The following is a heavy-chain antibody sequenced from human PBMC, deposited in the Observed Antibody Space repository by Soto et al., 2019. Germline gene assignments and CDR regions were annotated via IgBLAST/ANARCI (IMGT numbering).Heavy chain of an antibody. CDR3: AKVMEGSGWPEDY. D-gene: IGHD6-19*01. V-gene: IGHV3-23*01. J-gene: IGHJ4*02. CDR2: ISGSGGST. Sequence: PGKGLAWVSAISGSGGSTYYADSVKGRFTISRDNSKNTLYLQMNSLRAEDTAVYYYAKVMEGSGWPEDYWGQGTLVTVSS.